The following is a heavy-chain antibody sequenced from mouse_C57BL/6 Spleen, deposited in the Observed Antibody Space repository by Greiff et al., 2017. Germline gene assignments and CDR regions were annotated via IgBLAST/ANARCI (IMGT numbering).Heavy chain of an antibody. CDR2: INPSNGGT. V-gene: IGHV1-53*01. J-gene: IGHJ4*01. Sequence: QVQLQQPGTELVKPGASVKLSCTASGYTFTSYWMHWVKQRPGQGLEWIGNINPSNGGTNYNEKFKSKATLTVDKSSSTAYMQLSSLTSEASAVYYCARYEYRLRAMDDWGQGTSVTVSS. CDR3: ARYEYRLRAMDD. CDR1: GYTFTSYW. D-gene: IGHD5-1*01.